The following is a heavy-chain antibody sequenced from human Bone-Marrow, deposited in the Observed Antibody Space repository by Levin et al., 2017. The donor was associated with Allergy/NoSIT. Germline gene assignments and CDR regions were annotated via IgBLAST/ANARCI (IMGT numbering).Heavy chain of an antibody. CDR1: GFTFRDYY. CDR3: ARAKSDGYDV. CDR2: ITNSGTST. Sequence: PGESLKISCAASGFTFRDYYMGLIRQAPGKGLEWVSYITNSGTSTYYADSVKGRFTISRDNAKNTLYLQMNRLRDEDTAVYYCARAKSDGYDVWGQGTMVIVSS. V-gene: IGHV3-11*01. J-gene: IGHJ3*01.